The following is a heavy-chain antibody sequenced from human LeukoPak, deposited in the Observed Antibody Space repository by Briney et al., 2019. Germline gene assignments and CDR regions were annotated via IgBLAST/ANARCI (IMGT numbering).Heavy chain of an antibody. D-gene: IGHD5-12*01. J-gene: IGHJ4*02. CDR1: GFTFSSYA. CDR2: ISYGGSNK. V-gene: IGHV3-30*04. Sequence: GGSLRLSCAASGFTFSSYAMHWVRQAPGKGLEWVAVISYGGSNKYYADSVKGRFTISRDNSKNTLYLQMNSLRAQDTAVYYCATIPYSGYDSIHFDYWGQGTLVTVSS. CDR3: ATIPYSGYDSIHFDY.